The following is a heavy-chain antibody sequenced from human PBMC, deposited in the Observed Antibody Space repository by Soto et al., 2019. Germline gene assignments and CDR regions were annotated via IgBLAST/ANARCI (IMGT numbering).Heavy chain of an antibody. CDR1: GGTFSSYA. CDR3: ARDCSSTSCYGEGYFDY. Sequence: SVKVSCKASGGTFSSYAISWVRQAPGQGLEWMGRIIPILGIANYAQKFQGRVTITADKSTSTAYMELSSLRSEDTAVYYCARDCSSTSCYGEGYFDYWGQGTLVTVSS. J-gene: IGHJ4*02. D-gene: IGHD2-2*01. CDR2: IIPILGIA. V-gene: IGHV1-69*04.